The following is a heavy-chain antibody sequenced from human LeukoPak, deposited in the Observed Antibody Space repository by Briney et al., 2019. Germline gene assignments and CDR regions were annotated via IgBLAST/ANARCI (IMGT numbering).Heavy chain of an antibody. CDR3: ARGVVPAAIWQNWFDP. V-gene: IGHV4-39*07. Sequence: KPSETLSLTCTVSGGSISSSSYFWGWIRQPPGKGLEWIGSINYSGSTYDNPSLKSRVTTSVDTSNNQFSLKLSSVTAADTAVYYCARGVVPAAIWQNWFDPWGQGTLVTVSS. J-gene: IGHJ5*02. CDR2: INYSGST. D-gene: IGHD2-2*01. CDR1: GGSISSSSYF.